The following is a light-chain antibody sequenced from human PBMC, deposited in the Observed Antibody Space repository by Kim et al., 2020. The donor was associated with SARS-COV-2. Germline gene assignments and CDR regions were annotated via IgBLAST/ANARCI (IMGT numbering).Light chain of an antibody. Sequence: GQKVTISCAGSNSNIGNNYASWYQQLPGTAPKLLIYDNNKRHSGIPDRFSGSKSGTSATLGITGLQTGDEAEYYCGTWDNSLNGVVFGGGTQLTVL. CDR1: NSNIGNNY. CDR2: DNN. V-gene: IGLV1-51*01. CDR3: GTWDNSLNGVV. J-gene: IGLJ2*01.